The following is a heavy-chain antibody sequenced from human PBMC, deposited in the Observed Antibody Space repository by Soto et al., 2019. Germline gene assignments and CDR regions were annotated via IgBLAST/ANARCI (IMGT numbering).Heavy chain of an antibody. CDR2: IRNKANSYTT. J-gene: IGHJ6*03. D-gene: IGHD4-4*01. CDR3: VADYRYYMDV. V-gene: IGHV3-72*01. Sequence: GGSLRLSCAASGFTFSDHYMDWVRQAPGKGLEWVGRIRNKANSYTTEYAASVKGRFTISRDDSENSLYLQMNSLKTEDTAVYYCVADYRYYMDVWGKGTTVTVSS. CDR1: GFTFSDHY.